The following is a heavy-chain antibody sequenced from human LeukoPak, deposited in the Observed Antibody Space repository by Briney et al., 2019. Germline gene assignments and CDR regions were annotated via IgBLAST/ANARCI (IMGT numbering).Heavy chain of an antibody. V-gene: IGHV3-74*01. J-gene: IGHJ5*02. CDR2: IDGDGSST. D-gene: IGHD3-22*01. CDR1: GFTFSSYW. Sequence: GGSLRLSCAASGFTFSSYWMQWVRQAPGKGLVWVSRIDGDGSSTNYADSVKGRFTISRDNAKNTLYLQMNSLRDDDTAVYYCARDRGTSGYLPWGQGTLVTVSS. CDR3: ARDRGTSGYLP.